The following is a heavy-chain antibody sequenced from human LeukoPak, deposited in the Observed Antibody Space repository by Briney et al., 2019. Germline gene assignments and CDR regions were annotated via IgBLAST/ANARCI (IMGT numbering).Heavy chain of an antibody. V-gene: IGHV1-18*01. CDR1: GYTFTSYG. Sequence: ASVKVSCKAPGYTFTSYGISWVRQAPGQGLEWMGWISAYNANTNYAQKLQGRVTMTTDTSSTTAYMQLRSLRSDGTAVYYCARVRRSAFDIWGQGTMVTVSS. CDR3: ARVRRSAFDI. CDR2: ISAYNANT. J-gene: IGHJ3*02.